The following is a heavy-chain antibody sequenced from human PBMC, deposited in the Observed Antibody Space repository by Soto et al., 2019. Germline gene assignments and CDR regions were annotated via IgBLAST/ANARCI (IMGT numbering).Heavy chain of an antibody. CDR2: IYHSGST. V-gene: IGHV4-30-2*01. Sequence: TSETLSLTCAFSGGSISSGGYSWSWIRQPPGKGLEWIGYIYHSGSTYYNPSLKSRVTISVDRSKNQFSLKLSSVTAADTAVYYCARGNVVAIDYWGQGTLVTVSS. CDR1: GGSISSGGYS. D-gene: IGHD2-21*01. J-gene: IGHJ4*02. CDR3: ARGNVVAIDY.